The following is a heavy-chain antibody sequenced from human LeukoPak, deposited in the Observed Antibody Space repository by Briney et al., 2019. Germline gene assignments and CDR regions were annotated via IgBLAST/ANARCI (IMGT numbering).Heavy chain of an antibody. CDR3: ARQSQYYFDY. CDR2: IYYSGST. Sequence: SETLSLTCTVSGGSISSYYWSWIRQPPGKGLEWIGYIYYSGSTNYNPSLESRVTISVDTSKNQFSLKLSSVTAADTAVYYCARQSQYYFDYWGQGTLVTVSS. J-gene: IGHJ4*02. CDR1: GGSISSYY. V-gene: IGHV4-59*08.